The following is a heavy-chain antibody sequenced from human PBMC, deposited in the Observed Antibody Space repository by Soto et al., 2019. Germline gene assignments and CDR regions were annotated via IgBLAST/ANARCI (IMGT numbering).Heavy chain of an antibody. V-gene: IGHV3-33*01. CDR3: VRDVGWAQLLGL. CDR1: GFTFRNHG. D-gene: IGHD1-26*01. Sequence: QVQLVESGGGVVQPGRSLRLSCTTSGFTFRNHGMHWVRQAPGKGLEWVAVIWHDGSQKFYADSVEGRFTISRDDSKSTLYLQMNNLRVVDTAVYFCVRDVGWAQLLGLWGQGTLVTVSS. CDR2: IWHDGSQK. J-gene: IGHJ4*02.